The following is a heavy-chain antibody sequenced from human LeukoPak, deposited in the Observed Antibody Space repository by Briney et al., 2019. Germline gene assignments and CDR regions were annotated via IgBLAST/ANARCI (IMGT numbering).Heavy chain of an antibody. CDR1: RGSISGFY. CDR3: ARDYYGSGSLEY. CDR2: IYYIGSA. J-gene: IGHJ4*02. V-gene: IGHV4-59*01. Sequence: SETLSLTCTVSRGSISGFYWSWIRQPPGKGLEWIGYIYYIGSANYSPSLKSRVSISLDTSKNQFSLRVSSVTAADTAVYYCARDYYGSGSLEYWGQGTLVTVSS. D-gene: IGHD3-10*01.